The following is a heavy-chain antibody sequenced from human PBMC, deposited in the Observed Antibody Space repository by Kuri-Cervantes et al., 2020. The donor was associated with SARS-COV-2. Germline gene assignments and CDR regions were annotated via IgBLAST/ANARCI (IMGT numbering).Heavy chain of an antibody. D-gene: IGHD6-13*01. CDR2: FDPEDGET. Sequence: GGSLRLSCKVSGYTLTALSMHWVRQAPGKGLEWMGGFDPEDGETIYAQKFQGRVTMTEDTSTDTAYMELSSLRSEDTAVYYCATIAAAGTHPARDNHSYYFDYWGQGTLVTVSS. V-gene: IGHV1-24*01. J-gene: IGHJ4*02. CDR1: GYTLTALS. CDR3: ATIAAAGTHPARDNHSYYFDY.